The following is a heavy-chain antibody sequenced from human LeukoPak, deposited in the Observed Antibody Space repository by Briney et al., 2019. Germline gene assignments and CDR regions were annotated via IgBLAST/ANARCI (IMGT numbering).Heavy chain of an antibody. D-gene: IGHD2-15*01. CDR2: ISYDGSNK. J-gene: IGHJ4*02. CDR3: AKDLEEVTATPGYYFDY. V-gene: IGHV3-30*18. CDR1: GFTFSSYG. Sequence: AGGSLRLSCAASGFTFSSYGMHWVRQAPGKGLEWVAVISYDGSNKYYADSVKGRFTISRDNSKNTLYLQMNSLRAEDTAVYYCAKDLEEVTATPGYYFDYWGQGTLVTVSS.